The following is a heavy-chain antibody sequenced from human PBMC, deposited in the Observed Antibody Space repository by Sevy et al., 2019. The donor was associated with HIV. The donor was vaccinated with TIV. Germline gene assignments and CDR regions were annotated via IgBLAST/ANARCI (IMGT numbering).Heavy chain of an antibody. Sequence: ASVKVSCKASGGTFSSYAISWVRQAPGQGLEWMGGIIPIFGTANYAQKFRGRVTITADESTSTAYMELSSLRSEDTAVYYCARENGDLKYANWFDPWGQGTLVTVSS. CDR1: GGTFSSYA. CDR2: IIPIFGTA. J-gene: IGHJ5*02. V-gene: IGHV1-69*13. CDR3: ARENGDLKYANWFDP. D-gene: IGHD4-17*01.